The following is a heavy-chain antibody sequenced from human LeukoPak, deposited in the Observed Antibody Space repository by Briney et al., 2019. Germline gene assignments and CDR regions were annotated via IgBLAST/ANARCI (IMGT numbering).Heavy chain of an antibody. D-gene: IGHD1-26*01. CDR2: INPSGGST. Sequence: ASVKVSCKASGYTFTSYYMHWVRQAPGQGLAWMGIINPSGGSTSYAQKFQGRVTMTRDTSISTAYMELSRLRSDDTAVYYCARGPRIVGATTPAGYWGQGTLVTVSS. CDR1: GYTFTSYY. V-gene: IGHV1-46*01. CDR3: ARGPRIVGATTPAGY. J-gene: IGHJ4*02.